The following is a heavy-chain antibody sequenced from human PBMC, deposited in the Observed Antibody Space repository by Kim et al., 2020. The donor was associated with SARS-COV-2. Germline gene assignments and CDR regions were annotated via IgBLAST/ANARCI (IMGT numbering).Heavy chain of an antibody. Sequence: GGSLRLSCAASGFTLSSYGMHWVRQAPGKGLEWVAVISYDGSNKYYADSVKGRFTISRDNSKNTLYLQMNSLRAEDTAVYYCAKDRYSSGWSAEYFQHWG. CDR1: GFTLSSYG. V-gene: IGHV3-30*18. CDR3: AKDRYSSGWSAEYFQH. D-gene: IGHD6-19*01. J-gene: IGHJ1*01. CDR2: ISYDGSNK.